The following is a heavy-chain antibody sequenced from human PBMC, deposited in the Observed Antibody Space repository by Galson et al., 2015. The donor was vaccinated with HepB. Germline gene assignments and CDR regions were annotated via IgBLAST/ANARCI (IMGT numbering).Heavy chain of an antibody. V-gene: IGHV3-30*04. Sequence: SLRLSCAASGFTFSHYAMHWVRQAPGKGLEWVAVISYDGTNKYYADSVEGRFTISRDNSKNTLYLQMNSLRTGDTAVYYCARGSLFCSRTSCPPGFWGRGTLVTVSS. CDR1: GFTFSHYA. CDR2: ISYDGTNK. CDR3: ARGSLFCSRTSCPPGF. D-gene: IGHD2-2*01. J-gene: IGHJ4*02.